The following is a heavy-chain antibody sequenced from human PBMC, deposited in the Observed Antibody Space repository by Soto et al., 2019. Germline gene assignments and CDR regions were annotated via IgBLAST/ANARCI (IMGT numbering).Heavy chain of an antibody. CDR3: ARTPFGADSSGWGRWFDP. D-gene: IGHD3-22*01. Sequence: QVQLQESGPGLVKPSRTLCLTCTVSGGSISSGDYYWSWIRQPPGKGLEWIGYIYYSGSTYYNPSLKSRVTISVDTSKNQFSLKLSSVTAADTAVYYCARTPFGADSSGWGRWFDPWGQGTLVTVSS. CDR1: GGSISSGDYY. V-gene: IGHV4-30-4*01. J-gene: IGHJ5*02. CDR2: IYYSGST.